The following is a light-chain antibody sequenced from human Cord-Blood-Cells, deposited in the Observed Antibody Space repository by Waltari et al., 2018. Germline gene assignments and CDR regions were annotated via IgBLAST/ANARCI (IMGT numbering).Light chain of an antibody. V-gene: IGKV3-11*01. Sequence: EIVLTQSPATLSLSPGERATLSCRASQSVSSYLAWYQQKPGQAPRLLIYDASNRATGIPARCSGSGSGTDFTLTISSLEPEDFAVYYCQQRSNGVTFGPGTKVDIK. CDR1: QSVSSY. J-gene: IGKJ3*01. CDR2: DAS. CDR3: QQRSNGVT.